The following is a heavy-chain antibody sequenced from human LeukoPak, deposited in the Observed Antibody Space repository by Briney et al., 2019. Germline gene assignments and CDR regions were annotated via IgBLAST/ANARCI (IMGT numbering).Heavy chain of an antibody. CDR1: GFTFSSYS. CDR3: AIFPLGDWLLSLDY. CDR2: ISSSSSYI. J-gene: IGHJ4*02. V-gene: IGHV3-21*01. Sequence: PGGSLRLSCAASGFTFSSYSMNWVRQAPGKGLEWVASISSSSSYIYYADSVKGRFTISRDNAKNSLYLQMNSLRAEDTAVYYCAIFPLGDWLLSLDYWGQGTLVTVSS. D-gene: IGHD3/OR15-3a*01.